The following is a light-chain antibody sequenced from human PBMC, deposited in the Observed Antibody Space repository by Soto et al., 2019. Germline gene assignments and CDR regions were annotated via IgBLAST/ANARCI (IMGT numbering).Light chain of an antibody. CDR2: DAS. CDR1: QSVSSY. Sequence: EIVLTQSPATLSLSPGERATLSCRASQSVSSYLAWYQQKHGQAPRLLIYDASNRATGIPARFSGSGSGTDFTLTISSLEPEDFAVYYCQQRSNWPPLTFGAGTKVEIK. J-gene: IGKJ4*01. CDR3: QQRSNWPPLT. V-gene: IGKV3-11*01.